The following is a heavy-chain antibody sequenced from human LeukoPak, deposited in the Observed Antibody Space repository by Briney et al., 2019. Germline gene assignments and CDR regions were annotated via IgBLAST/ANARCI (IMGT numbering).Heavy chain of an antibody. CDR1: GFTFSFYS. V-gene: IGHV3-21*06. CDR2: LTSSSSKA. CDR3: TRDGIGPYDF. J-gene: IGHJ4*02. Sequence: GGSLRLSCAASGFTFSFYSMNWVRQAPGKGPEWVSTLTSSSSKASYVDSVKGRFTIFRDNAQNSLYLQMDSLRGEDTAVYYCTRDGIGPYDFWGQGTLVTVSS.